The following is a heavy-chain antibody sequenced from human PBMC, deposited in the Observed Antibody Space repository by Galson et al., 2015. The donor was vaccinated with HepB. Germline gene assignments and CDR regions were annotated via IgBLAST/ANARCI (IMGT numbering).Heavy chain of an antibody. CDR2: IIPIFDIV. D-gene: IGHD5-24*01. Sequence: SVKVSCKASGGSFSTSAISWVRQAPGQGLEWMGGIIPIFDIVNYAQNFQGRVTITADESTSTAYMELSSLRSEDTAVYYCARFPPQMATPRLGAWYFDYWGQGTLVTVSS. V-gene: IGHV1-69*13. J-gene: IGHJ4*02. CDR1: GGSFSTSA. CDR3: ARFPPQMATPRLGAWYFDY.